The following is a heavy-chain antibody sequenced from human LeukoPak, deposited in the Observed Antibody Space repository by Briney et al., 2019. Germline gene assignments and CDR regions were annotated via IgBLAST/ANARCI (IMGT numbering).Heavy chain of an antibody. CDR1: GFTFSSYA. V-gene: IGHV3-23*01. J-gene: IGHJ4*02. CDR2: ISGSGGST. Sequence: GGSLRLSCAASGFTFSSYAMSWVRQAPGKGLEWVSAISGSGGSTYYADSMKGRFTISRDNSKNTLYLQMNSLRAEDTAVYYCAKDRGYCSSTSCYYHDYWGQGTLVTVSS. D-gene: IGHD2-2*01. CDR3: AKDRGYCSSTSCYYHDY.